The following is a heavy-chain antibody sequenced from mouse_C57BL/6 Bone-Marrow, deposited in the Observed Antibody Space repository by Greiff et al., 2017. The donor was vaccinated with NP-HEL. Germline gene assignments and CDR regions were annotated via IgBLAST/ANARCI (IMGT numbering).Heavy chain of an antibody. J-gene: IGHJ3*01. CDR1: EYEFPSHD. CDR3: ARHGDGYAWFAY. V-gene: IGHV5-2*01. Sequence: EVQLQESGGGLVQPGESLTLSCESNEYEFPSHDMSWVRKTPEKRLELVAAINSDGGSTYSPATMERRFIISRDNTKKTLYLQMSSLRSEDTALDYCARHGDGYAWFAYWGQGTLVTVSA. CDR2: INSDGGST. D-gene: IGHD2-2*01.